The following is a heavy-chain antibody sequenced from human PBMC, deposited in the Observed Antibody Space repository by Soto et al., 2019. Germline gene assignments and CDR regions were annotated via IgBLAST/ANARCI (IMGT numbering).Heavy chain of an antibody. J-gene: IGHJ4*02. CDR3: TERGKYDNRVFDY. D-gene: IGHD3-22*01. CDR2: IRSKGDNYAT. CDR1: GFTFSGSA. V-gene: IGHV3-73*01. Sequence: EVQLVASGGGLVQPGGSLKLSCAASGFTFSGSAMHWVRQASGKGLEWVGRIRSKGDNYATSYAASVKGRFTISRDDSKNTAYLQMDSLKTDDTAVYYCTERGKYDNRVFDYWSQGTLVTVSS.